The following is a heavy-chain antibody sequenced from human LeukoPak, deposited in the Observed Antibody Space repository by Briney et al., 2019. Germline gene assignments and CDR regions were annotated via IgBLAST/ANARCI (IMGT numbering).Heavy chain of an antibody. Sequence: PGGSLRLSCAASGFTFSSYSMNWVRQAPGKGLEWASSISSGSSYIYYADSVKGRFTISRDNAKNSLYLQMNSLRAEDTAVYYCARDLVVVPAAPGPFDYWGQGTLVTVSS. CDR3: ARDLVVVPAAPGPFDY. J-gene: IGHJ4*02. D-gene: IGHD2-2*01. V-gene: IGHV3-21*01. CDR2: ISSGSSYI. CDR1: GFTFSSYS.